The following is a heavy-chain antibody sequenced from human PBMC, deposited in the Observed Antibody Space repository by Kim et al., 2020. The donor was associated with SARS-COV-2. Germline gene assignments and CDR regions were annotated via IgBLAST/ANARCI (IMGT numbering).Heavy chain of an antibody. V-gene: IGHV3-30*01. J-gene: IGHJ4*02. Sequence: VKGRFTISRDNSKNTLYLQMNSLRAEDTAVYYCAREEGYYYDSSGSPYHYWGQGTLVTVSS. CDR3: AREEGYYYDSSGSPYHY. D-gene: IGHD3-22*01.